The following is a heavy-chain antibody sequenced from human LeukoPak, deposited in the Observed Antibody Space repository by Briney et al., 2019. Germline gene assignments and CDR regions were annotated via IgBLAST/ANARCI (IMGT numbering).Heavy chain of an antibody. V-gene: IGHV3-48*03. CDR1: GFTFSSYE. D-gene: IGHD1-7*01. J-gene: IGHJ3*02. CDR3: ARKLPDDAFDI. CDR2: ISSSGSTI. Sequence: GGSLRLSCAASGFTFSSYEMNWVRQAPGKGLEWVSYISSSGSTIYHADSVKGRFTISRDNAKNSLYLQMNSLRAEDTAVYYCARKLPDDAFDIWGQGTMVTVSS.